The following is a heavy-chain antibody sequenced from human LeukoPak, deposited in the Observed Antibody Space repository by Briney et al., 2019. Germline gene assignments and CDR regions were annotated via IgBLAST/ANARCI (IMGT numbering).Heavy chain of an antibody. CDR3: ATEKESGYGAFDI. CDR2: ISSNGGDK. CDR1: GLTLSSFA. J-gene: IGHJ3*02. Sequence: GGSLRLSCAASGLTLSSFAMHWVREAPGKGLEWVADISSNGGDKYYADSVRGRFTISRDISENTLYLQMNSLRAEDTAVYYCATEKESGYGAFDIWGQGTMVTVSS. V-gene: IGHV3-30*04. D-gene: IGHD5-12*01.